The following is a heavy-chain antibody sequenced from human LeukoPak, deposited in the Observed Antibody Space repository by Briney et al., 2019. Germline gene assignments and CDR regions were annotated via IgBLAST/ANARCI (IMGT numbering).Heavy chain of an antibody. CDR3: AKDREGTTFDN. CDR1: GFTFSDYN. V-gene: IGHV3-30*18. CDR2: ISYDGSNK. J-gene: IGHJ4*02. Sequence: PGGSLRLSCAASGFTFSDYNMHWVRQAPGKGLDWVAVISYDGSNKYYADSVKGRFTISRDNSKNTVYLQMNSLRAEDTAVYYCAKDREGTTFDNWGQGTLVTVSS. D-gene: IGHD1-7*01.